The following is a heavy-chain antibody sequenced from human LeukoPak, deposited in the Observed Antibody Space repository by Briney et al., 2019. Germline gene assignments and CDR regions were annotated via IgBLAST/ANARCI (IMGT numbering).Heavy chain of an antibody. Sequence: GESLKISCKGSGYRFTSYWIGWVRQMPGKGLEWMGIIYPGDSDTRYSPSFQGQVTISADKSISTAYLQWSSLKASDTAMYYCARRAYYYDSSGYYTDPFDYWGQGTLVTVSS. CDR1: GYRFTSYW. D-gene: IGHD3-22*01. CDR3: ARRAYYYDSSGYYTDPFDY. J-gene: IGHJ4*02. CDR2: IYPGDSDT. V-gene: IGHV5-51*01.